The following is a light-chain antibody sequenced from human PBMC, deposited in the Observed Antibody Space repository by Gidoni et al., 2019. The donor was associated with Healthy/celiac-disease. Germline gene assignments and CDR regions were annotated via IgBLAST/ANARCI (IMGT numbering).Light chain of an antibody. CDR3: QQYGRSPRT. CDR1: QSVSSSY. V-gene: IGKV3-20*01. CDR2: GAS. J-gene: IGKJ3*01. Sequence: DIVLTQSPGTLSLSPGERATLSCRASQSVSSSYLAWYQQKPGQAPRLLIYGASSRATGIPDGFSGSGSGTDFTRTISRLEPEDFAVYYCQQYGRSPRTFGPGTKVDIK.